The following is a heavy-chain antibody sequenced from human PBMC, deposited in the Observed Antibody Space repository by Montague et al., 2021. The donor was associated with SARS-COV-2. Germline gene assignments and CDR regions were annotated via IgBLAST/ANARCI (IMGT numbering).Heavy chain of an antibody. D-gene: IGHD3-10*01. J-gene: IGHJ5*01. CDR2: IYYSGTA. V-gene: IGHV4-39*07. Sequence: TLYLTCTTSGGSITYSSYYWGWIRLPPGKGLEWIGSIYYSGTAYYNASLKSRVTMSLDMSKNQLSLRLKSTTAADTAVYFCARASFYYGSGSHYNNWFDSWGQGTVVTVSS. CDR3: ARASFYYGSGSHYNNWFDS. CDR1: GGSITYSSYY.